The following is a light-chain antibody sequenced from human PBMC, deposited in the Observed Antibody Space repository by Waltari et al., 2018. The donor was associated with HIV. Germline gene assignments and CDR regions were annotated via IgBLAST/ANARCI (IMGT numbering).Light chain of an antibody. Sequence: SYELTQPPSVSVSPGQTASITCSGDKLGDKYACWYQQKPGQSPVLVIYHDNKRPPGIPERFAGSNSGKTATLTIGGTQAMDEADYYCQAWDSSHVVFGGGTKLTVL. V-gene: IGLV3-1*01. CDR1: KLGDKY. CDR3: QAWDSSHVV. J-gene: IGLJ2*01. CDR2: HDN.